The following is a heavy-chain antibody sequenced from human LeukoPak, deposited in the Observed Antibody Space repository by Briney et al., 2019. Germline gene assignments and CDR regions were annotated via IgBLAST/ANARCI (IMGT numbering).Heavy chain of an antibody. Sequence: ASVKVSCMASGYTFTGYYLHWVRQAPGHGLEWLGWINPDSGNTKYSQKFQGRVTLTRDTSISTAYMEVSRLGSDDTAVYYCARVGHYDSSVYADDVFDFWGQGTMVTVSS. V-gene: IGHV1-2*02. J-gene: IGHJ3*01. CDR1: GYTFTGYY. CDR3: ARVGHYDSSVYADDVFDF. CDR2: INPDSGNT. D-gene: IGHD3-22*01.